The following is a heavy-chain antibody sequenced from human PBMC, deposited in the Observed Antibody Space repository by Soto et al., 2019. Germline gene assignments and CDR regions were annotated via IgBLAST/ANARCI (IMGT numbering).Heavy chain of an antibody. D-gene: IGHD3-22*01. J-gene: IGHJ5*02. CDR3: ARQAYYYDSSGYYYIRWFDP. CDR2: IYYSGST. CDR1: GGSISSSSYC. Sequence: SETLSLTCTVSGGSISSSSYCWGWIRQPPGKGLEWIGSIYYSGSTYYIPSLKSRVTISVDTSKNQFSLKLSSVTAADTAVYYCARQAYYYDSSGYYYIRWFDPWGQGTLVTVSS. V-gene: IGHV4-39*01.